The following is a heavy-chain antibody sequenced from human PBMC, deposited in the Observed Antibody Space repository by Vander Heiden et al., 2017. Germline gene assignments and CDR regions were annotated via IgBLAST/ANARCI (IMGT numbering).Heavy chain of an antibody. Sequence: QVQLVQPGAEVKKPGASVKVSCKAAGYTFIGYYMHWVRQAPGQGLEWMGWINPNSGDTNYAQKFQGRVTMTRDTSISTAYMELRRLRSDDMAVYYCATYRSSWFYFDYWGQGTLVTVSS. D-gene: IGHD6-13*01. CDR3: ATYRSSWFYFDY. CDR1: GYTFIGYY. CDR2: INPNSGDT. J-gene: IGHJ4*02. V-gene: IGHV1-2*02.